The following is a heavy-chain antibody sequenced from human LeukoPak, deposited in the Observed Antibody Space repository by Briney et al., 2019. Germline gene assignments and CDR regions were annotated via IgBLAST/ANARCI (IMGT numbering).Heavy chain of an antibody. CDR3: ARVVSGSGWQNYYYYYMDV. CDR1: GGSFSGYY. Sequence: SETLSLTCAVYGGSFSGYYWSWIRQPPGKGLEWIGEINHSGSTNYNPSLKSRVTISVDTSKNQFSLKLSSVTAADTAVYYCARVVSGSGWQNYYYYYMDVWGKGTTVTVSS. V-gene: IGHV4-34*01. J-gene: IGHJ6*03. D-gene: IGHD6-19*01. CDR2: INHSGST.